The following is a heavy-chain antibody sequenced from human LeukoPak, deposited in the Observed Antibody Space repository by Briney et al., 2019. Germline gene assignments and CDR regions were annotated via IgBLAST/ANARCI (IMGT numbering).Heavy chain of an antibody. CDR3: AKAYSYFDH. CDR2: IRYDGSNT. Sequence: PGGSLRLSCAASGFTFSSYDMHWVRQAPGKGLEWVAFIRYDGSNTYYADSVKGRFTISRDNSKNTLFLQMNSLTPEDTAVYYCAKAYSYFDHWGQGTLVTVSS. V-gene: IGHV3-30*02. CDR1: GFTFSSYD. J-gene: IGHJ4*02. D-gene: IGHD4-11*01.